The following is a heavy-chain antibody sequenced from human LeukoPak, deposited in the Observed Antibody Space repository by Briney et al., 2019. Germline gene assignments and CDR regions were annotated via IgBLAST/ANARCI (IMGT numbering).Heavy chain of an antibody. J-gene: IGHJ3*01. CDR2: INSDGSST. CDR3: ASGRIGRMIVGY. D-gene: IGHD3-22*01. CDR1: GFTFSSYW. Sequence: PGGSLRLSCAASGFTFSSYWMHWVRQAPGKGLVWVSRINSDGSSTSYADSVKGRFTISRDNAKNTLYLQMNSLRAEDTAVYYCASGRIGRMIVGYWGQGTMVTVSS. V-gene: IGHV3-74*01.